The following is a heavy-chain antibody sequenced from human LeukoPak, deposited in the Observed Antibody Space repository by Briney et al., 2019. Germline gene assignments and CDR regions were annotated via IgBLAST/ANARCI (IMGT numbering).Heavy chain of an antibody. Sequence: SETLSLTCTVSGGSISSYYWSWIRQPPGKGLEWIGYISYSGNTNYNPSLKSRVTISVDTSKNQFSLRLSSVTAADTAVYYCAREVSYDSSGYAIYYFDYWGQGTLVTVSS. CDR2: ISYSGNT. CDR1: GGSISSYY. CDR3: AREVSYDSSGYAIYYFDY. J-gene: IGHJ4*02. V-gene: IGHV4-59*01. D-gene: IGHD3-22*01.